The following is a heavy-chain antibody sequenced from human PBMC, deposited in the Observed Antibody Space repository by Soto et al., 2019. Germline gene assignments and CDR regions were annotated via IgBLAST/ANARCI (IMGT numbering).Heavy chain of an antibody. V-gene: IGHV3-23*01. J-gene: IGHJ6*02. CDR1: GFSFRTYA. Sequence: PGGSLRLSCAASGFSFRTYAMGWVRQAPGKGLEWVSVMSNSGDLTYYADSVKGRFTISRDNSENTLYLQMNSLRAEDTAVYYCAKAVVVVPAAIKSSYGMDVWGQGTTVTVSS. CDR3: AKAVVVVPAAIKSSYGMDV. CDR2: MSNSGDLT. D-gene: IGHD2-2*01.